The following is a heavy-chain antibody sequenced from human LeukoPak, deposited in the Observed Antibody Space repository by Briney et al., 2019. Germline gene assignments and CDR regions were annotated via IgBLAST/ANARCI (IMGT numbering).Heavy chain of an antibody. CDR1: GFPFSNYG. CDR2: IKQDGSEK. Sequence: GGTLRLSCAASGFPFSNYGMSWVRQAPGKGLEWVANIKQDGSEKYYVDSVKGRFTISRDNAKNSLYLQMNSLRAEDTAVYYCARALDYWGQGTLVTVSS. CDR3: ARALDY. V-gene: IGHV3-7*04. J-gene: IGHJ4*02.